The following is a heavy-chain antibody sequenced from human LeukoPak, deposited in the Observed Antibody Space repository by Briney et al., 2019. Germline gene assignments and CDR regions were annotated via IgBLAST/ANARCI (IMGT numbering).Heavy chain of an antibody. CDR2: IYYSGST. Sequence: SETLSLTCTVSGGSISSYYWSWIRQPPGKGLQWIGYIYYSGSTNYNPSLKSRVTISVDTSKNQLSLKLSSVTAADTAVFYCARVRGYSYGSDAFDIWGQGTVVTVSS. J-gene: IGHJ3*02. CDR1: GGSISSYY. CDR3: ARVRGYSYGSDAFDI. V-gene: IGHV4-59*01. D-gene: IGHD5-18*01.